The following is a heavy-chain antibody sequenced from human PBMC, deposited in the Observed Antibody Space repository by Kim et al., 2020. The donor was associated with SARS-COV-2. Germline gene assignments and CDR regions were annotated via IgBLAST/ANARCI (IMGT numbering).Heavy chain of an antibody. D-gene: IGHD2-21*02. CDR3: ARDSCGGDCYSQYNWFDP. CDR2: IYSGGST. CDR1: GFTVSSNY. Sequence: GGSLRLSCAASGFTVSSNYMSWVRQAPGKGLEWVSVIYSGGSTYYADSVKGRFTISRDNSKNTLYLQMNSLRAEDTAVYYCARDSCGGDCYSQYNWFDPWGQGTLVTVSS. V-gene: IGHV3-66*01. J-gene: IGHJ5*02.